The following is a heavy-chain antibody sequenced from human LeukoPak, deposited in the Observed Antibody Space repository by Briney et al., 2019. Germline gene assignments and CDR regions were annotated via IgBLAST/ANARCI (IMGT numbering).Heavy chain of an antibody. CDR2: IKQDGSEK. J-gene: IGHJ6*03. D-gene: IGHD3-3*01. CDR1: GFTFSSYW. V-gene: IGHV3-7*02. Sequence: PGGSLRLSCAASGFTFSSYWMSWVRQAPGKGLEWVANIKQDGSEKYYVDSVKGRFTISRDNAKNSLYLQMNSLRAEDTAVYYCSILFDDLWSAYTYYYYYYMDVWGKGTTVTVSS. CDR3: SILFDDLWSAYTYYYYYYMDV.